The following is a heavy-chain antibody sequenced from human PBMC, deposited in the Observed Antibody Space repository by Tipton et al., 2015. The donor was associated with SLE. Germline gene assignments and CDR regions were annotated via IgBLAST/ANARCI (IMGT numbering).Heavy chain of an antibody. CDR1: GFSFSSYE. CDR2: ISSTGSAI. Sequence: SLRLSCAASGFSFSSYEMNWVRQAPGKGLEWISYISSTGSAIYYADSVKGRFTISRDNAKNSVFLQMSSLRGEDAALYYCARGPALDSTGYYMDVWGRGTTVIVSS. V-gene: IGHV3-48*03. D-gene: IGHD1-1*01. CDR3: ARGPALDSTGYYMDV. J-gene: IGHJ6*03.